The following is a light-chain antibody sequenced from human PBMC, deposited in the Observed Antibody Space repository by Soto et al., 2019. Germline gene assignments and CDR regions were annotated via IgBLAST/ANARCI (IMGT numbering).Light chain of an antibody. J-gene: IGLJ1*01. CDR2: GDS. Sequence: QSVLTQPPSVSWAPGQRVTISCTGSSSNIGAGYDVNWYQQLPETAPKLLIFGDSNRPSGVPDRFSGSKSGTSASLVITGLQADDEADYYCQSNDNGLSGSDGFGTGTKVTVL. CDR1: SSNIGAGYD. CDR3: QSNDNGLSGSDG. V-gene: IGLV1-40*01.